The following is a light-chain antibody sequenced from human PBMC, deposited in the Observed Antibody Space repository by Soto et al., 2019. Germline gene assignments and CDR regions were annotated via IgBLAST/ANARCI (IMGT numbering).Light chain of an antibody. CDR3: QQRSIWPPRYT. CDR1: QSVSRY. Sequence: DIVLTQSPATLSLSPGERATLSCRASQSVSRYLAWYQQKPGQAPRLLIYDASTRASGIPARFSGSGSGTDFTLTISSLEPEDFAIYYCQQRSIWPPRYTFGQGTKVDIK. V-gene: IGKV3-11*01. J-gene: IGKJ2*01. CDR2: DAS.